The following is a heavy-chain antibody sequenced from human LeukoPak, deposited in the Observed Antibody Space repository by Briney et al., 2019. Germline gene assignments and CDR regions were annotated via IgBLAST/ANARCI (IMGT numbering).Heavy chain of an antibody. CDR2: INPDSGDT. CDR3: ARGHGDWGLGYYYMDF. CDR1: GYFFTTSD. V-gene: IGHV1-8*03. D-gene: IGHD2-21*01. Sequence: ASVKVSCKASGYFFTTSDINWVRQATGKGLEWLGWINPDSGDTGYAPKFQGRVTSTRDTSISTVYMELSGLTSDDTAVYYCARGHGDWGLGYYYMDFWGTGTTVIVSS. J-gene: IGHJ6*03.